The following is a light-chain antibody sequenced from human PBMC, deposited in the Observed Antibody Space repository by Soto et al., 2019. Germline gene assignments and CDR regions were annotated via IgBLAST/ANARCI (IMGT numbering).Light chain of an antibody. CDR1: QGIEND. J-gene: IGKJ2*01. Sequence: AIQMTQSPSSLSASVGDRVTLTCRASQGIENDVDWYQQKAGKAPKLLIYAASSLQSGVPSRFSGSGSGTDFTLTISSLQPEDFATYYCLQDYSYPYTFGQGTKLEIK. CDR2: AAS. V-gene: IGKV1-6*01. CDR3: LQDYSYPYT.